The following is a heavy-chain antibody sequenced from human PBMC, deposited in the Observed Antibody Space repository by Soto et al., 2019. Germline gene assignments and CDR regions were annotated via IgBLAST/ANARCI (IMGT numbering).Heavy chain of an antibody. D-gene: IGHD6-6*01. CDR2: ISSSSSYT. V-gene: IGHV3-11*06. Sequence: QVQLVESGGGLVKPGGSLRLSCAASGFTFSDYYMSWIRQAPGKGLEWVSYISSSSSYTNYADSVKGRFTISRDNAKNSLYLQMNSLRAEDTAVYYCARVSSPPFLHSSSSSGVLDYWGQGTLVTVSS. J-gene: IGHJ4*02. CDR1: GFTFSDYY. CDR3: ARVSSPPFLHSSSSSGVLDY.